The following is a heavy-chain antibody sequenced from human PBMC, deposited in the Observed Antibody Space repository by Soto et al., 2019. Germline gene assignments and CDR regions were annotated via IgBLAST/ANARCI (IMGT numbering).Heavy chain of an antibody. CDR2: INAGNGNT. CDR3: ARVGYCSGGSCPVPEDGAFDI. CDR1: GYTFTSYA. V-gene: IGHV1-3*01. D-gene: IGHD2-15*01. Sequence: GASVKVSCKASGYTFTSYAMHWVRQAPGQRLEWMGWINAGNGNTKYSQKFQGRVTITRDTSASTAYMELSSLRSEDTAVYYCARVGYCSGGSCPVPEDGAFDIWGQGTMVTVSS. J-gene: IGHJ3*02.